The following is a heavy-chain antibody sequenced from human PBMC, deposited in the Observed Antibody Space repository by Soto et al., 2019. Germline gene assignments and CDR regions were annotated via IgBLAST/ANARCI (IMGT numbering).Heavy chain of an antibody. J-gene: IGHJ6*04. D-gene: IGHD2-2*01. V-gene: IGHV6-1*01. CDR1: GSRVSSKRPA. CDR2: TYYRSKWYN. CDR3: GTFLSTTSPDV. Sequence: PSQTLSLTCDISGSRVSSKRPAWNLIRQSPSRCLEWLGRTYYRSKWYNDYAVSVKSRITINPDTSKNQFSLHLNSVTPEDTAVYYCGTFLSTTSPDVWGEGTTVTVSS.